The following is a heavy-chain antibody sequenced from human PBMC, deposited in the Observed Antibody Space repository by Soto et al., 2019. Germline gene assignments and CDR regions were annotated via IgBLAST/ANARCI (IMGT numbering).Heavy chain of an antibody. CDR3: AKSHGGILVVDY. CDR1: GFTFSSYG. V-gene: IGHV3-30*18. D-gene: IGHD2-8*02. Sequence: PVGSLRLSCAASGFTFSSYGMHWVRQAPGKGLEWVAVISYDGSNKYYADSVKGRFSISRDNSRNTLYLQMNSLRAEDTAVYYCAKSHGGILVVDYWGQGTLVTVSS. J-gene: IGHJ4*02. CDR2: ISYDGSNK.